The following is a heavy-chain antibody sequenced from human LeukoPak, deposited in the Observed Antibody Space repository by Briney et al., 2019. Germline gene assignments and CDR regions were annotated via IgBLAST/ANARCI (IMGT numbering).Heavy chain of an antibody. CDR1: GFTFSDYY. Sequence: PGGSLRLSCAASGFTFSDYYMSWLRQAPGKGLGWVSYISSSGSTIYYADSVKGRFTISRDNAKNSLYLQMNSLRAEDTAVYYCARDGYSSSWTDFDYWGQGTLVTVSS. J-gene: IGHJ4*02. V-gene: IGHV3-11*01. CDR2: ISSSGSTI. CDR3: ARDGYSSSWTDFDY. D-gene: IGHD6-13*01.